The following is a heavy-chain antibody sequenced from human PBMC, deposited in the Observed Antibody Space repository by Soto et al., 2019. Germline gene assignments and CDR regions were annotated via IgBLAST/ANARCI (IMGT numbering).Heavy chain of an antibody. V-gene: IGHV1-24*01. J-gene: IGHJ6*02. CDR3: ATSGHITMVRGFHRPYYYYGMDV. CDR1: GYTLTELS. D-gene: IGHD3-10*01. CDR2: FDPEDGET. Sequence: ASVKVSCKVSGYTLTELSMHWVRQAPGKGLEWMGGFDPEDGETIYAQKFQGRVTMTEDTSTDTAYMELSSLRSEDTAVYYCATSGHITMVRGFHRPYYYYGMDVWGQGTTVTVSS.